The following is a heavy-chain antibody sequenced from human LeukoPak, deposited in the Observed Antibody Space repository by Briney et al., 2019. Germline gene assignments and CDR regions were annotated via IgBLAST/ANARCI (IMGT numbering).Heavy chain of an antibody. CDR1: GGSFSGYY. D-gene: IGHD3-10*02. CDR2: INHSGST. Sequence: SETLSLTCAVYGGSFSGYYWSWIRQPPGKGLEWIGEINHSGSTNYNPSLKSRVTISVDTSKNQFSLKLSSVTAADTAVYYCARGLGNYVRSHSWFDPWGQGTLVTVSS. J-gene: IGHJ5*02. V-gene: IGHV4-34*01. CDR3: ARGLGNYVRSHSWFDP.